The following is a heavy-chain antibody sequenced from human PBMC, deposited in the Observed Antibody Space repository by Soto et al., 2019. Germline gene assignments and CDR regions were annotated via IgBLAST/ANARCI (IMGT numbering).Heavy chain of an antibody. CDR2: ISSSGSTI. D-gene: IGHD6-6*01. J-gene: IGHJ2*01. CDR3: AREAHLAARPEWYFDL. CDR1: GFTFSSYE. V-gene: IGHV3-48*03. Sequence: SGGSLRLSCAASGFTFSSYEMDWVRQAPGKGLEWVSYISSSGSTIYYADSVKGRFTISRDNAKNSLYLQMNSLRAEDTAVYYCAREAHLAARPEWYFDLWGRGTLVTVSS.